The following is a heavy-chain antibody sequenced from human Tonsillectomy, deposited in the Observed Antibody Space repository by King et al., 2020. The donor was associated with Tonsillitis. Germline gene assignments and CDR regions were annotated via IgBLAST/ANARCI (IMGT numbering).Heavy chain of an antibody. CDR1: GGSISSSSYY. V-gene: IGHV4-39*01. CDR3: ARNHYYGSGSSAAFDY. J-gene: IGHJ4*02. CDR2: MYYSGST. D-gene: IGHD3-10*01. Sequence: QVQLQESGPGLVKPSETLSLTCTVSGGSISSSSYYWGWIRQPPGKGLEWIGSMYYSGSTYNNPSLKSRVTISVDTSKNRFSLKLSSVTAADTAVYYCARNHYYGSGSSAAFDYWGQGTLVTVSS.